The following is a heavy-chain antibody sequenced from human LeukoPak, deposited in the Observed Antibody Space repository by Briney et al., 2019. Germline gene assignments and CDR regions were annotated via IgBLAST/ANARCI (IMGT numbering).Heavy chain of an antibody. V-gene: IGHV5-51*01. Sequence: KGGESLKISCKGSGYSFTSYWIGWVRQMPGKGLEWMGIIWPSDSDTRYSPSFQGQVTISADKSINTAYLQWSSLKASDTAIYFCARRISGYYIDYWGQGTLVTVSS. D-gene: IGHD1-26*01. CDR3: ARRISGYYIDY. CDR1: GYSFTSYW. CDR2: IWPSDSDT. J-gene: IGHJ4*02.